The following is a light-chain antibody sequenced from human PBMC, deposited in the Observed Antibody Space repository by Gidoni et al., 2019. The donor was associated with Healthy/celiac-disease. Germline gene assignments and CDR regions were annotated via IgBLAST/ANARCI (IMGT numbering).Light chain of an antibody. J-gene: IGKJ2*01. CDR2: GAS. CDR3: QRCNSAPYT. CDR1: QDISNY. Sequence: DIQMTQSPSSLSASVGDSVTITCRASQDISNYLAWYQLEAGKVPKLLIYGASTLQSGVPSRFSGSGSGTDFTLTINGLQPEDVATYYCQRCNSAPYTFGQGTKVEI. V-gene: IGKV1-27*01.